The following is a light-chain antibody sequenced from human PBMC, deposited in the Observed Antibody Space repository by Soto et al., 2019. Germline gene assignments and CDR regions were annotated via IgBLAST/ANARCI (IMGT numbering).Light chain of an antibody. V-gene: IGLV4-69*01. CDR2: INSDGSH. CDR1: NGHSSYA. CDR3: QTWGTGVV. Sequence: QLVLTQSPSASASLGASVKLTCTLSNGHSSYAIAWHQQQPEKGPRYLMKINSDGSHNKGDGIPDRFSGSSSGAERYLTISSLQSEDEADSYCQTWGTGVVFGGGTKLTVL. J-gene: IGLJ2*01.